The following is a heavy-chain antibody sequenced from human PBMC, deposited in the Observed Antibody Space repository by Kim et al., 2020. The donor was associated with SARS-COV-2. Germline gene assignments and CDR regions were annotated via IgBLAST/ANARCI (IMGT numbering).Heavy chain of an antibody. Sequence: NPSLKSRVTISVDTSKNQFSLKLSSVTAADTAVYYCARVGSYFRADAFDIWGQGTMVTVSS. CDR3: ARVGSYFRADAFDI. D-gene: IGHD1-26*01. J-gene: IGHJ3*02. V-gene: IGHV4-34*01.